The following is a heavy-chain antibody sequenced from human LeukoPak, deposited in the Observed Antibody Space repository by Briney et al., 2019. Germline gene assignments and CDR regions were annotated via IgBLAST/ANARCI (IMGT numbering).Heavy chain of an antibody. V-gene: IGHV3-9*01. CDR2: ISWNSGSI. CDR1: GFTFSSYG. Sequence: PGGSLRLSRAASGFTFSSYGMSWVRQAPGKGLEWVSGISWNSGSIGYADSVKGRFTISRDNAKNSLYLQMNSLRAEDTALYYCAKGEWLLVPNFDYWGQGTLVTVSS. CDR3: AKGEWLLVPNFDY. J-gene: IGHJ4*02. D-gene: IGHD3-3*01.